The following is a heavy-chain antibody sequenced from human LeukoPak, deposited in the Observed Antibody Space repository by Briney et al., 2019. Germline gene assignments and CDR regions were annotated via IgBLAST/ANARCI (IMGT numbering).Heavy chain of an antibody. Sequence: PGGSLRLSCAASGFTVSSNYMSWVRQASGMRLEWVSVIYSGGTTYYADSVKGRFTISRDNSKNSLYLQMNSLRTEDTALYYCAKIGYGDREFDYWGQGTLVTVSS. CDR1: GFTVSSNY. V-gene: IGHV3-53*05. CDR3: AKIGYGDREFDY. J-gene: IGHJ4*02. CDR2: IYSGGTT. D-gene: IGHD4-17*01.